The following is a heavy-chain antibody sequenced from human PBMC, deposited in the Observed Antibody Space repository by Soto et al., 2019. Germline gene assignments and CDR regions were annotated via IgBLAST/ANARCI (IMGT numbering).Heavy chain of an antibody. V-gene: IGHV1-69*13. Sequence: SVKVSCKASGGTFSSYAISWVRQAPGQGLEWMGGIIPIFGTANYAQKFQGRVTITADESRSTAYMELSSLRSEDTAVYYCALRPSSYYDSNGYPTQEGRYDPWSQGTLVTVS. D-gene: IGHD3-22*01. CDR1: GGTFSSYA. CDR3: ALRPSSYYDSNGYPTQEGRYDP. CDR2: IIPIFGTA. J-gene: IGHJ5*02.